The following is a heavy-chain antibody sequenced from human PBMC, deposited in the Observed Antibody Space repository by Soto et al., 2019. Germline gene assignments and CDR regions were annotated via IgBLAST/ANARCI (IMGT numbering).Heavy chain of an antibody. J-gene: IGHJ4*02. CDR3: ASWYGGNLDY. D-gene: IGHD2-15*01. CDR1: GYTFTGYY. V-gene: IGHV4-59*01. Sequence: CKASGYTFTGYYMQWVRQPPGKGLEWIGYIHYSGNTNYNPSLRSRVTMSVDTSKNQFSLKLSSVTAADTAVYYCASWYGGNLDYWGQGTLVTVSS. CDR2: IHYSGNT.